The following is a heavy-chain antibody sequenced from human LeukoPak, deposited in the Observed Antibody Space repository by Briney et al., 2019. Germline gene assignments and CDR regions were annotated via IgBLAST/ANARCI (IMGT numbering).Heavy chain of an antibody. CDR2: ISSSSSYI. CDR1: GFTFSSYS. CDR3: AKEGMSGYYTPSGHYYYYYMDV. J-gene: IGHJ6*03. Sequence: GGSLRLSCAASGFTFSSYSMNWVRQAPGKGLEWVSSISSSSSYIYYADSVKGRFTISRDNSKNTLYLQMNSLRAEDTAVYYCAKEGMSGYYTPSGHYYYYYMDVWGKGTTVTVSS. V-gene: IGHV3-21*01. D-gene: IGHD3-3*01.